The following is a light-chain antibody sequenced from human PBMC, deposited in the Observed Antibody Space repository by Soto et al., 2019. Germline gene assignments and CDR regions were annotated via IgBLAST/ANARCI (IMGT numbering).Light chain of an antibody. CDR2: KAS. CDR3: QQSYSTPGT. V-gene: IGKV1-5*03. J-gene: IGKJ1*01. CDR1: QTISSW. Sequence: DIQMTQSPSTLSGSVGDRVTITCRASQTISSWLAWYQQKPGKAPKLLIYKASTLKSGVPSRFSGSGSGTDFTLTISSLQPEDFATYYCQQSYSTPGTFGQGTKVE.